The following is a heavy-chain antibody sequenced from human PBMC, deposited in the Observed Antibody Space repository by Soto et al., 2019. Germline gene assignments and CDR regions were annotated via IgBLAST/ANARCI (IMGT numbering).Heavy chain of an antibody. J-gene: IGHJ5*02. CDR1: GYTFFGYD. V-gene: IGHV1-18*03. CDR2: ISGYSGDT. Sequence: GPEVKNPGASLNISCKTSGYTFFGYDMSWERQAPGQGLEWMGWISGYSGDTQYAQKFKGRVTLTRDISTSTVYMELRSLTSDDVATYYCARHRGPTTAENWFDPWGQGTLVIVSS. D-gene: IGHD6-13*01. CDR3: ARHRGPTTAENWFDP.